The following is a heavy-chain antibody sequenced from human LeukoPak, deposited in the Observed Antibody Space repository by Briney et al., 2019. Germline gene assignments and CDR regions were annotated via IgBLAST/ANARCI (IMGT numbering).Heavy chain of an antibody. V-gene: IGHV1-18*01. J-gene: IGHJ4*02. CDR3: ARFSHRINREKFDY. Sequence: ASVKVSCKASGYTFTSYGISWARQAPGQGLDWMGWISTYNGNTDYEQKLQGRLTMTTDTSTSTAYMELRSLRSDDTAVYYCARFSHRINREKFDYWGQGTLVTVSS. CDR2: ISTYNGNT. CDR1: GYTFTSYG. D-gene: IGHD1-26*01.